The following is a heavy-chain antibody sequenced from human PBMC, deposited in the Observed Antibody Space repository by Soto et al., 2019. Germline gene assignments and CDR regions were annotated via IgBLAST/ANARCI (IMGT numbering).Heavy chain of an antibody. CDR3: AHRYLRGWLFKETVHWFYP. Sequence: QITLKESGPTLVKPTQTLTLTCTFSGFSLSTSGVGVGWIRQPPGKALEWLALIYWDDDKRYSPSLKSRLTLTKDTTKQHLVLTMTYMDSVDTATYYFAHRYLRGWLFKETVHWFYPWGLGTLVAFSA. V-gene: IGHV2-5*02. CDR1: GFSLSTSGVG. J-gene: IGHJ5*02. D-gene: IGHD6-19*01. CDR2: IYWDDDK.